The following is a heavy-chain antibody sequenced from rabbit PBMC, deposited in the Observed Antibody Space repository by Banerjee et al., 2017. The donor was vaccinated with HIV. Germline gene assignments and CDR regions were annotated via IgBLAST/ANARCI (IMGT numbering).Heavy chain of an antibody. CDR2: IYAGTGGST. CDR1: GFSFSSSYW. D-gene: IGHD5-1*01. CDR3: ARSINWSDRGLKL. Sequence: QEQLVESGGGLVQPEGSLTLTCTASGFSFSSSYWICWVRQAPGKGLEWIACIYAGTGGSTYYATWAKGRFTISKTSSTTVTLQMTSLTAADTATYFCARSINWSDRGLKLWGPGTLVTVS. V-gene: IGHV1S45*01. J-gene: IGHJ4*01.